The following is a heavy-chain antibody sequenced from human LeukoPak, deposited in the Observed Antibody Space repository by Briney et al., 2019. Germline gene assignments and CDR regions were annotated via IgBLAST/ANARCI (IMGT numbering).Heavy chain of an antibody. J-gene: IGHJ4*02. D-gene: IGHD6-19*01. CDR1: GYTFTGYY. CDR2: INPNSGGT. CDR3: ARKGQWLVSFDY. V-gene: IGHV1-2*02. Sequence: GASVKVSCKASGYTFTGYYMHWVRQAPGQGLEGRGWINPNSGGTNYAQKFQGRVTMTRDTSISTAYMELSRMRSDDTAVYYCARKGQWLVSFDYWGQGTLVTVSS.